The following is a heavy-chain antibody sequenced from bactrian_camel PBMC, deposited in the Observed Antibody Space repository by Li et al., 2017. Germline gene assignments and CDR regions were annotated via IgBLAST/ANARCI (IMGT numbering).Heavy chain of an antibody. D-gene: IGHD5*01. J-gene: IGHJ4*01. CDR3: AADRRWVQRPPLFREAMYNY. Sequence: HVQLVESGVGSVQAGGSLNLSCEASGYNYDRNCLGWFRQAPGKKREGVAGIDNHGKTSYSKSVNGRFIISKDDAKNTLYLQMNSLKPEDTAMYYCAADRRWVQRPPLFREAMYNYWARGPRSPSP. CDR1: GYNYDRNC. CDR2: IDNHGKT. V-gene: IGHV3S53*01.